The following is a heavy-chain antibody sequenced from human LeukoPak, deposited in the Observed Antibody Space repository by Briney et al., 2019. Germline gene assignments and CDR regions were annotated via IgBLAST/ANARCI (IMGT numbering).Heavy chain of an antibody. CDR3: ARTHIVVVTASWFDP. CDR2: IYYSGST. D-gene: IGHD2-21*02. Sequence: SETLSLTCTASGGSISSYYWSWIRQPPGKGLEWIGYIYYSGSTNYNPSSKSRLTTSVDTSKNQFSLKLSSVTAADTAVYYCARTHIVVVTASWFDPWGQGTLVTVSS. CDR1: GGSISSYY. V-gene: IGHV4-59*01. J-gene: IGHJ5*02.